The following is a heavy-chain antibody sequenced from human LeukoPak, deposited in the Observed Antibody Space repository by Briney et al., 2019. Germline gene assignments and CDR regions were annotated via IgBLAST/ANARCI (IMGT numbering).Heavy chain of an antibody. V-gene: IGHV3-30*04. CDR2: ISYDGSNK. CDR3: ARAGGYGGAYYFDY. D-gene: IGHD5-12*01. J-gene: IGHJ4*02. CDR1: GFTFSSYA. Sequence: PGGSLRLSCAASGFTFSSYAMHWVRQAPGKGLEWVAVISYDGSNKYYADSVKGRFTISRDNSKNTLYLQMNSLRAEDTAVYYCARAGGYGGAYYFDYWGQGTLVTVSS.